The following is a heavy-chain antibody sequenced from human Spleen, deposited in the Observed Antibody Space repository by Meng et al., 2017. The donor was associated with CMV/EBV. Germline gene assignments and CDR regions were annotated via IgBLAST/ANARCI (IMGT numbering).Heavy chain of an antibody. Sequence: GGSLRLSCVASGFIFSRYDINWVRQAPGKGLEWISYITGSGRSIYFADSVRGRFTISRDNAKNSLYLQMNSLRGDDTAVYYCARKAYDSSGYYSGFDIWGQGTMVTVSS. V-gene: IGHV3-48*03. CDR3: ARKAYDSSGYYSGFDI. J-gene: IGHJ3*02. CDR2: ITGSGRSI. CDR1: GFIFSRYD. D-gene: IGHD3-22*01.